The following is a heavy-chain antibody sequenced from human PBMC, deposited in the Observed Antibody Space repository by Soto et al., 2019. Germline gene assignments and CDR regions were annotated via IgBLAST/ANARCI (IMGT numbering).Heavy chain of an antibody. V-gene: IGHV4-61*01. CDR3: ARDGRIAARPAYYYYYGMDV. D-gene: IGHD6-6*01. CDR1: GGSVSSGSYY. J-gene: IGHJ6*02. CDR2: IYYSGST. Sequence: SETLSLTCTVSGGSVSSGSYYWSWIRQPPGKGLEWIGYIYYSGSTNYNPSLKSRVTISVDTSKNQFSLKLSSVTAAGTAVYYCARDGRIAARPAYYYYYGMDVWGQGTTVTVSS.